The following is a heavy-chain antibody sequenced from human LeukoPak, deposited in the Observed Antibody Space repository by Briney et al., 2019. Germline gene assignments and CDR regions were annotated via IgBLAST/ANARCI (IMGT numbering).Heavy chain of an antibody. D-gene: IGHD1-7*01. CDR3: AREKYNWNYNWFDP. J-gene: IGHJ5*02. Sequence: ASVKVSCKASGYTFTSYGISWVRQAPGQGLEWMGWISAYNGNTNYAQKLQGRVTMTTDTSTSTAYMELRSLRSDDTAVYYCAREKYNWNYNWFDPWGQGTLVTVSS. V-gene: IGHV1-18*01. CDR2: ISAYNGNT. CDR1: GYTFTSYG.